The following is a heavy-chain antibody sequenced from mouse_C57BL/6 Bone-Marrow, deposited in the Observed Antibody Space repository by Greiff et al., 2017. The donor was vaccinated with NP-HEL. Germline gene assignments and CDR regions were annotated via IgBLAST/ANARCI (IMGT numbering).Heavy chain of an antibody. CDR3: ARGGGKDYWYFDV. CDR1: GYTFTSYW. CDR2: IHPNSGST. V-gene: IGHV1-64*01. J-gene: IGHJ1*03. Sequence: QVQLQQPGAELVKPGASVKLSCKASGYTFTSYWMHWVKQRPGQGLEWIGMIHPNSGSTNYNEKFKSKATLTVDKSSSTAYMQLSSLTSEDSAVYYCARGGGKDYWYFDVWGTGTTVTVSS. D-gene: IGHD2-1*01.